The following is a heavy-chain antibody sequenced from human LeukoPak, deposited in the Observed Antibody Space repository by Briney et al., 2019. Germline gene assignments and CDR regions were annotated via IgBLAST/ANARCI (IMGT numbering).Heavy chain of an antibody. CDR1: RCTFTGYY. CDR2: INPNSGGT. J-gene: IGHJ4*02. D-gene: IGHD1-26*01. V-gene: IGHV1-2*02. Sequence: ASVRVSCKASRCTFTGYYLHWVRQAHGQGLEWMGWINPNSGGTNYAQKFQGRVTMTRDTSISTAYMELSRLRSDDTAVYYCASGSYDLYYFDYWGQGTLVTVSS. CDR3: ASGSYDLYYFDY.